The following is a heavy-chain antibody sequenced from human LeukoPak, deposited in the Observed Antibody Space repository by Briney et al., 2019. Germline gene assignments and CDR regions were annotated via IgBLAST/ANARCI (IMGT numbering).Heavy chain of an antibody. CDR2: IYYSGST. CDR3: ARHTAMVNYFDF. Sequence: PSETLSLTCTVSGGSISSYYWSWIRQPPGKGLEWIGYIYYSGSTNYNPSLKSRVTISVDTSKNQFSLNLSSVTAADTAVYYCARHTAMVNYFDFWGQGTLVTVSS. V-gene: IGHV4-59*01. J-gene: IGHJ4*02. D-gene: IGHD5-18*01. CDR1: GGSISSYY.